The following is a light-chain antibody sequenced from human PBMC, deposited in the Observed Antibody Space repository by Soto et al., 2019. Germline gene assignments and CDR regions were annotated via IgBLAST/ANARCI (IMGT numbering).Light chain of an antibody. Sequence: EIVLTQSPGTVSLSPGERATLSCRASQSVSNSYLAWYQQKPGQAPRLLIYGASSRATGIPDRFSGSGSGTEFTLTISRQEPEDFAVYYCQHYGTSPYTFGQGTKLVIQ. CDR1: QSVSNSY. CDR2: GAS. V-gene: IGKV3-20*01. CDR3: QHYGTSPYT. J-gene: IGKJ2*01.